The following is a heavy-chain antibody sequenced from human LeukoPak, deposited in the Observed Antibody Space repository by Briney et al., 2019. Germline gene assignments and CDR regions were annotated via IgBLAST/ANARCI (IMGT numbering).Heavy chain of an antibody. CDR2: ISSSSSYI. D-gene: IGHD2-2*03. CDR3: ASGYCSSTSCYDFDY. Sequence: GGSLRLSCAASGFTFSSYSMNWVRQAPGKGLEWVSSISSSSSYIYYADSVKGRFTISRDNAKNSLYLKMNSLRAEDTAVYYCASGYCSSTSCYDFDYWGQGTLVTVSS. CDR1: GFTFSSYS. V-gene: IGHV3-21*01. J-gene: IGHJ4*02.